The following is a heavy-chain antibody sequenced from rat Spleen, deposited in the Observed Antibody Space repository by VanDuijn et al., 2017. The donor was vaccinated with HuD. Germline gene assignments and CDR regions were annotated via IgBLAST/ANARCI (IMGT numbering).Heavy chain of an antibody. V-gene: IGHV5-22*01. J-gene: IGHJ1*01. Sequence: EVQLVESGGGLVQPGRSMKLSCAASGFTFSHYDMAWVRQAPKKGLEWVAFITNTGGSTYSPDSVKGRFTISRDNAKSTLYLQMNSLRSEDTATYYCARSNWELGYYWYFDFWGPGTMVTVSS. CDR3: ARSNWELGYYWYFDF. CDR1: GFTFSHYD. D-gene: IGHD5-1*01. CDR2: ITNTGGST.